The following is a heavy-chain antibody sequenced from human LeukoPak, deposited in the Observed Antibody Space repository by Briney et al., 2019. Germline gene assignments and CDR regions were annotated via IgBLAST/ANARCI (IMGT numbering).Heavy chain of an antibody. J-gene: IGHJ3*02. CDR2: IYYSGST. Sequence: SETLSLTCTVSGGSISSGDYYWSWIRQPPGKGLEWIGYIYYSGSTCYNPSLKSRVTISVDTSKNQFSLKLSSVTAADTAVYYCMDRGLASAFDIWGQGTMVTVSS. V-gene: IGHV4-30-4*08. CDR1: GGSISSGDYY. D-gene: IGHD1-26*01. CDR3: MDRGLASAFDI.